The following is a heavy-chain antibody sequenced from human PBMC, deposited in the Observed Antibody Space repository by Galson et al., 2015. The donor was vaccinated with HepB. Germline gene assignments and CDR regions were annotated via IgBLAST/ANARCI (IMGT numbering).Heavy chain of an antibody. V-gene: IGHV3-30-3*01. Sequence: SLRLSCAASAFTFSSYAMHWVRQAPGKGLEWVAVISYDGNKKYYGDSGKGRFTISRDNPENTLSLQMNSLRVEDTAVYYCARVGLEHSAAWSLQHWGQGTLVTASS. CDR1: AFTFSSYA. D-gene: IGHD1/OR15-1a*01. CDR3: ARVGLEHSAAWSLQH. J-gene: IGHJ1*01. CDR2: ISYDGNKK.